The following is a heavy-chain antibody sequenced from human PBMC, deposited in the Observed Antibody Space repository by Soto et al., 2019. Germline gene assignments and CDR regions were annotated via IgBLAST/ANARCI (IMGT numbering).Heavy chain of an antibody. CDR1: GFTFSSYG. D-gene: IGHD3-3*01. J-gene: IGHJ6*03. V-gene: IGHV3-33*01. Sequence: GGSLRLSCAASGFTFSSYGMHWVRQAPGKGLEWVAVIWYDGSNKYYADSVKGRFTISRDNSKNTLYLQMNSLRAEDTAVYYCARVPNYDFWSGYYTPVDYYMDVWGKGTTVTVSS. CDR2: IWYDGSNK. CDR3: ARVPNYDFWSGYYTPVDYYMDV.